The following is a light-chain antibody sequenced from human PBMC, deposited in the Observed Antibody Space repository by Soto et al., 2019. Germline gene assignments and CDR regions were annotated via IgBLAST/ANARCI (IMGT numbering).Light chain of an antibody. CDR3: QQYGSSPPWT. Sequence: EIVLPQSPGTLSLSPGERATLSCRASQSVSSSYLAWYQQKPGQAPRLLIYGASSRATGIPDRFSGSGSGTDFTLTSSRLEPEDFAVYYCQQYGSSPPWTFGQGPKVDIK. J-gene: IGKJ1*01. CDR1: QSVSSSY. V-gene: IGKV3-20*01. CDR2: GAS.